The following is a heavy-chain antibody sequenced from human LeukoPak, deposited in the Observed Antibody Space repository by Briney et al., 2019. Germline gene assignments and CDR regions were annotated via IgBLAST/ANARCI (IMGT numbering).Heavy chain of an antibody. CDR1: GGSISSYY. CDR2: IYTSGST. CDR3: ARDKTSYYYYYYYMDV. Sequence: SSETLSLTCTVSGGSISSYYWSWIRQPAGKGLEWIGRIYTSGSTNYNPSLKSRVTISVDTSKNQFSLKLSSVTAADTAVYYCARDKTSYYYYYYYMDVWGKGTTVTVSS. V-gene: IGHV4-4*07. J-gene: IGHJ6*03. D-gene: IGHD2-2*01.